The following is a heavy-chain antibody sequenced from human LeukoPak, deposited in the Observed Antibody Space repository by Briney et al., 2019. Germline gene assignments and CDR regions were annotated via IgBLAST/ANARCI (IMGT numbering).Heavy chain of an antibody. D-gene: IGHD3-10*01. CDR3: VRGDDIGKHPTRAYYFDI. V-gene: IGHV3-23*01. J-gene: IGHJ4*02. CDR1: RFTFTRHA. Sequence: GGSLRLSCAASRFTFTRHAMSWVRQAPGKGLEWVSTTGLESVHTLCADSVQGRFTVSRDNSRDTLDLQMDNLTVDDTAIYYCVRGDDIGKHPTRAYYFDIWGQGTLVSVSS. CDR2: TGLESVHT.